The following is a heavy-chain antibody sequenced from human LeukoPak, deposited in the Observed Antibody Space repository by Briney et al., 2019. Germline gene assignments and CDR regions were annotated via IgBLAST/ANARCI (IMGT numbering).Heavy chain of an antibody. Sequence: SETLSLTCTVSGGSISSYYWSWIRQPAGKGLEWIGRTYTSGSTNYNPSLKSRVTMSVDTSKNQFSLKLSSVTAADTAVYYCARDLRVGAMSGFDYWGQGTLVTVSS. CDR3: ARDLRVGAMSGFDY. V-gene: IGHV4-4*07. CDR1: GGSISSYY. J-gene: IGHJ4*02. CDR2: TYTSGST. D-gene: IGHD1-26*01.